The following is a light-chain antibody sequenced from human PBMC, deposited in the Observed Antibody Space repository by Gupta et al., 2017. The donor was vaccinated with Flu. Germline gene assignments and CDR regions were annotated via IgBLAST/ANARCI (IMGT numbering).Light chain of an antibody. Sequence: DIQMTQSPSTLSASVGDTVSITCRASQSVSSRLAWYQQIPGKAPNLLIHTASTLQSGVPSRFSGSGSGTEFTLTISGRQPDDFATYYCQQYDGSSTFGQGTKVEVK. CDR3: QQYDGSST. CDR2: TAS. J-gene: IGKJ1*01. CDR1: QSVSSR. V-gene: IGKV1-5*03.